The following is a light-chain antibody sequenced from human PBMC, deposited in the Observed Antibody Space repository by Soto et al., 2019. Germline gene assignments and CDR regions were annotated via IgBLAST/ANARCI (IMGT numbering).Light chain of an antibody. V-gene: IGLV2-8*01. CDR1: SSVVGGYNY. CDR3: SSYAGSNKRV. Sequence: QSALTQPASASGSPGQSVNISCTGTSSVVGGYNYVSWYQQHPGKAPKLMIYEVSKRPSGVPDRFSGSKSGNTASLTVSGLQAEDEADYYCSSYAGSNKRVFGTGTKVTVL. CDR2: EVS. J-gene: IGLJ1*01.